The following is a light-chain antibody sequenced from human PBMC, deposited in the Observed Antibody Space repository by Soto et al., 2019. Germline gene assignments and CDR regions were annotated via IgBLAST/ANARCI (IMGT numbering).Light chain of an antibody. V-gene: IGKV1-12*01. CDR1: QGIYSW. Sequence: DIHGTQSPSSVSASVGDRVTITCLASQGIYSWIDWYQKKKGRAPKLLIYAASSLQSGVPVRLSGSGYGTDLISTISSVKTEDVETYYCQQLNSFPLTFGHGTRLEIK. J-gene: IGKJ5*01. CDR3: QQLNSFPLT. CDR2: AAS.